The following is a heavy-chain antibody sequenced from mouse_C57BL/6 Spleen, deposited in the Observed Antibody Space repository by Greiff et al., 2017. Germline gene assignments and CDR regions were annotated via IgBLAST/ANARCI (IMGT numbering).Heavy chain of an antibody. D-gene: IGHD2-13*01. V-gene: IGHV14-1*01. Sequence: VQLQQSGAELVRPGASVKLSCTASGFNIKDYYMHWVKQRPEQGLEWIGRIDPEDGDTEYAPKFQGKATMTANPSSNPAYLQLSSLTSEDTSVYYCTRGLPLTTFYFAYWGQGTTLPVSS. CDR1: GFNIKDYY. CDR3: TRGLPLTTFYFAY. CDR2: IDPEDGDT. J-gene: IGHJ2*01.